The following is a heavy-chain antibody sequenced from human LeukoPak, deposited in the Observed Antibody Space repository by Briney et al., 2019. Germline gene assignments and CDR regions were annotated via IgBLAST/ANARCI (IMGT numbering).Heavy chain of an antibody. CDR1: GDSVSSNSAA. CDR2: TYFRSKWYN. Sequence: SQTLSLTCAISGDSVSSNSAAWNWIRQSPSRGLEWLGRTYFRSKWYNEYAISVKSRITINPDTSKNQFSLQLNSVTPEDTAVYYCARGGMRGSYLFDYWGQGTLVTVSS. J-gene: IGHJ4*02. V-gene: IGHV6-1*01. D-gene: IGHD1-26*01. CDR3: ARGGMRGSYLFDY.